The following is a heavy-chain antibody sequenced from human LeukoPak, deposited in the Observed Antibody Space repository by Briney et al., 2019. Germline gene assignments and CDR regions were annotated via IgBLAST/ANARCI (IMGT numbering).Heavy chain of an antibody. CDR2: ISDYKGNT. CDR3: ARLRRSRWELPIDAFDI. D-gene: IGHD3-10*01. V-gene: IGHV1-18*01. CDR1: GYSFTTYG. Sequence: ASVKVFCKASGYSFTTYGISWVRQVPGQGLEWMGWISDYKGNTNYAQKFQGRVTLTTDTSTSTAYMELRSLRSDDTAVYYCARLRRSRWELPIDAFDIWGQGTMVTASS. J-gene: IGHJ3*02.